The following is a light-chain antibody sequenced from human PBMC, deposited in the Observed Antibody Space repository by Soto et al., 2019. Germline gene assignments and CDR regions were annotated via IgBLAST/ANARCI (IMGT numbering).Light chain of an antibody. CDR1: SSDVGGYNY. V-gene: IGLV2-8*01. CDR2: EVS. J-gene: IGLJ3*02. Sequence: QSALTQPPSASGSPGQSVTISCTGTSSDVGGYNYVSWYQQHPGKAPKLMIYEVSKRPSGVPDRFSGSKSGNTASLTVSGLQAEDEADYDCSSYAGSNTLVFGGGTEVTVL. CDR3: SSYAGSNTLV.